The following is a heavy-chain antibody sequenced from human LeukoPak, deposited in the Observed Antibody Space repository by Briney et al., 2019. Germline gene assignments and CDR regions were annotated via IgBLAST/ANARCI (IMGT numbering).Heavy chain of an antibody. V-gene: IGHV1-69*05. Sequence: SVKVSCKASGDTFSSYGISWVRQAPGQGLEWMGGIIPLFGTANYAQKFQGRVTITTDESTSTAYMELSSLRSEDTAVYYCARDLGSSLGYNWFDPWGQGTLVTVSS. J-gene: IGHJ5*02. CDR3: ARDLGSSLGYNWFDP. CDR1: GDTFSSYG. D-gene: IGHD6-6*01. CDR2: IIPLFGTA.